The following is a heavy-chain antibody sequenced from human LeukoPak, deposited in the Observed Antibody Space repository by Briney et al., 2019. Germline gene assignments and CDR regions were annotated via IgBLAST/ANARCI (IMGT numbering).Heavy chain of an antibody. Sequence: GGSLRLSCAASGFTFSSYAMNWVRQAPGKGLEWVSYISSSSSTIYYADSVKGRFTISRDNAKNSLYLQMNSLRAEDTAVYYCARLAQVVVAATPVGWGQGTLVTVSS. CDR2: ISSSSSTI. CDR1: GFTFSSYA. V-gene: IGHV3-48*01. D-gene: IGHD2-15*01. CDR3: ARLAQVVVAATPVG. J-gene: IGHJ4*02.